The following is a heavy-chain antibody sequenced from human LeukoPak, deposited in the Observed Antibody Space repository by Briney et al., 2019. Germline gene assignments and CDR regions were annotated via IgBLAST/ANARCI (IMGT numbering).Heavy chain of an antibody. D-gene: IGHD3-9*01. J-gene: IGHJ4*02. CDR2: ISWNTDSV. V-gene: IGHV3-9*01. Sequence: PGGSLRLSCVASGFTFDDYAMHWVRQVQGKGLEWVSGISWNTDSVAYADSAKGRFTISRDNAKNSLYLQMTSLRAEDTALYYCAKSSYSRYFDWLFDYWGQGTLVTVSS. CDR1: GFTFDDYA. CDR3: AKSSYSRYFDWLFDY.